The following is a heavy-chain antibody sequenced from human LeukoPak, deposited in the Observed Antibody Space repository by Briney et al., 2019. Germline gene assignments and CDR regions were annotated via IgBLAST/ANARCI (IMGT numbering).Heavy chain of an antibody. CDR3: AKAGTFWSGYSTYYFDY. D-gene: IGHD3-3*01. J-gene: IGHJ4*02. V-gene: IGHV3-9*03. Sequence: GGSLRLSCAASGFTFDDYAMHWVRQAPGKGLEWVSGISWNSGSIGYADSVKGRFTISRDNAKNSLYLQMNSLRAEDMALYYCAKAGTFWSGYSTYYFDYWGQGTLVTVSS. CDR2: ISWNSGSI. CDR1: GFTFDDYA.